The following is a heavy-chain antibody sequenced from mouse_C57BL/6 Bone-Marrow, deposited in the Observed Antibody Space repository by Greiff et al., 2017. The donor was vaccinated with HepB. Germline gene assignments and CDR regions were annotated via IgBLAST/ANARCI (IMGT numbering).Heavy chain of an antibody. Sequence: EVKLVESGGGLVKPGGSLKLSCAASGFTFSDYGMHWVRQAPEKGLEWVAYISSGSSTIYYADTVKGRFTISRDNAKNTLFLQMTSLRSEDTAMYYCAREGYYYGSSPFYAMDYWGQGTSVTVSS. CDR3: AREGYYYGSSPFYAMDY. J-gene: IGHJ4*01. D-gene: IGHD1-1*01. CDR2: ISSGSSTI. CDR1: GFTFSDYG. V-gene: IGHV5-17*01.